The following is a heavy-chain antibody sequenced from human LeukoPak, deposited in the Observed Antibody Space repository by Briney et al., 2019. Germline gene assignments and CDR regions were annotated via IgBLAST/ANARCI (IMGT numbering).Heavy chain of an antibody. J-gene: IGHJ4*02. D-gene: IGHD6-19*01. CDR3: ARVWGSGWYLDY. CDR2: IYYSGST. CDR1: GGSISSSSYY. V-gene: IGHV4-39*07. Sequence: SETLSLTCTVSGGSISSSSYYWGWIRQPPGKGLEWIGSIYYSGSTYYNPSLKSRVTISVDTSKNQFSLKLSSVTAADTAVYYCARVWGSGWYLDYWGQGTLVTVSS.